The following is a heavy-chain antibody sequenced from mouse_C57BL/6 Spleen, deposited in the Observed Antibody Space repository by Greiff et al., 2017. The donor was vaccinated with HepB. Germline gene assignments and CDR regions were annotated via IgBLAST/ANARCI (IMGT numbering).Heavy chain of an antibody. J-gene: IGHJ2*01. CDR3: ARHGSSYADY. Sequence: QVQLQQPGAELVMPGASVKLSCKASGYTFTSYWMHWVKQRPGQGLEWIGEIDPSDSYTNYNQKFKGKSTLTVDKSSSTAYMQLSSLTSEDSAVYYCARHGSSYADYWGQGTTLTVSS. D-gene: IGHD1-1*01. CDR2: IDPSDSYT. V-gene: IGHV1-69*01. CDR1: GYTFTSYW.